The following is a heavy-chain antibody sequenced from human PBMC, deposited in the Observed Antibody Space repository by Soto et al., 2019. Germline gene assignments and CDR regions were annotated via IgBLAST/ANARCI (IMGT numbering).Heavy chain of an antibody. J-gene: IGHJ6*02. CDR3: ARSHYYGSGSYYYYYGMDV. D-gene: IGHD3-10*01. CDR1: GGSISSYY. CDR2: IYYSGST. V-gene: IGHV4-59*12. Sequence: SETLSLTCAVSGGSISSYYWSWIRQPPGKGLEWIGYIYYSGSTNYNPSLKSRVTISVDTSKNQFSLKLSSVTAADTAVYYCARSHYYGSGSYYYYYGMDVWGQGTTVTVS.